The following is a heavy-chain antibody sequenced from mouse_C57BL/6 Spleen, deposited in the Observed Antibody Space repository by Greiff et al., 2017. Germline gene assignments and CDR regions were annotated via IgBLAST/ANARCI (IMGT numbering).Heavy chain of an antibody. D-gene: IGHD6-1*01. V-gene: IGHV5-9*01. Sequence: EVQLQESGGGLVKPGGSLKLSCAASGFTFSSYTMSWVRQTPEKRLEWVATISGGGGNTYYPDSVKGRFTISRDNAKNTLYLQMSSLRSEDTALYYWGRLASWGAWFDYWGQGTLVTVSA. CDR1: GFTFSSYT. J-gene: IGHJ3*01. CDR3: GRLASWGAWFDY. CDR2: ISGGGGNT.